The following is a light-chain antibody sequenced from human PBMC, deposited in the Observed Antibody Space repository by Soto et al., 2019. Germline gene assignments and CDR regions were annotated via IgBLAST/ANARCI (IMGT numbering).Light chain of an antibody. Sequence: DIQMTQSPSTLSASVGDRVTITCRASQIISSWLAWYQQKPGKAPKLLIYRASSLDTGVPSRFSGSGSGTEFTLTISSLQPDDFATYYCQQYNNYFWTFGQGTKVDIK. CDR1: QIISSW. J-gene: IGKJ1*01. CDR3: QQYNNYFWT. V-gene: IGKV1-5*03. CDR2: RAS.